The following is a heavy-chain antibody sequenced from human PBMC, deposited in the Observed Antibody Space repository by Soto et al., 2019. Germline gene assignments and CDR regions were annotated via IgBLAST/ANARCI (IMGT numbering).Heavy chain of an antibody. J-gene: IGHJ6*04. CDR3: ARDSSPRRIAARAYYYYGIDV. CDR2: IYYSGST. V-gene: IGHV4-59*01. D-gene: IGHD6-6*01. CDR1: GGSISSYY. Sequence: SETLSLTCTVSGGSISSYYWSWIRQPPGKGLEWIGYIYYSGSTNYNPSLKSRVTISVDTSKNQFSLKLSSVTAADTAVYYCARDSSPRRIAARAYYYYGIDVCGKGTKVTVAS.